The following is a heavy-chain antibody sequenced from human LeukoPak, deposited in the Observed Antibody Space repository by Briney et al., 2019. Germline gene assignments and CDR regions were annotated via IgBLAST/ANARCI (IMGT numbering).Heavy chain of an antibody. CDR2: ISYDGSNK. V-gene: IGHV3-30*18. Sequence: PGGSLRLSCAASGFTFSSYGMHWVRQAPGKGLEWVAVISYDGSNKYYADSVKGRFTISRDNSKNSLYLQMNSLGAEDTALYYCAKDIHIGHGSGWPESWGQGTLVTVSS. J-gene: IGHJ5*02. CDR3: AKDIHIGHGSGWPES. D-gene: IGHD6-19*01. CDR1: GFTFSSYG.